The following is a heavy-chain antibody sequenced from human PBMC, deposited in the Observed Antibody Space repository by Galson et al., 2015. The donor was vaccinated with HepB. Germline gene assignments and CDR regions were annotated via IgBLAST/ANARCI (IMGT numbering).Heavy chain of an antibody. J-gene: IGHJ4*02. Sequence: SLRLSCAASGFTFSSYWMSWVRQAPGKGLEWVANIKQDGSEKYYVDSVKGRFTISRDNAKNSLYLQMNSLRAEDTAVYYCARVEAGYCGGDCYWGYWGQGTLVTVSS. D-gene: IGHD2-21*01. V-gene: IGHV3-7*01. CDR3: ARVEAGYCGGDCYWGY. CDR1: GFTFSSYW. CDR2: IKQDGSEK.